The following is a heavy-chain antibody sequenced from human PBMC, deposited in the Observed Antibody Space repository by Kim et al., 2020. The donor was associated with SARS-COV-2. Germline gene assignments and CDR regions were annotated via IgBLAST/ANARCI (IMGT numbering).Heavy chain of an antibody. V-gene: IGHV3-9*01. D-gene: IGHD2-15*01. J-gene: IGHJ6*03. CDR3: AKDHATYYYYMDV. Sequence: YADSVKGRFTISRDDAKHSLYLQMNSLRAEDTALYYCAKDHATYYYYMDVWGKGTTVTVSS.